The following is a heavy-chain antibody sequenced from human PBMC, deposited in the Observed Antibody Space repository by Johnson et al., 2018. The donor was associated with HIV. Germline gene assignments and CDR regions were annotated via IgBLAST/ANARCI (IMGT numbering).Heavy chain of an antibody. CDR1: GFTFSNAW. D-gene: IGHD4-23*01. CDR2: IKSKTDGGTT. Sequence: VQLVESGGGLVKPGGSLRLSCAASGFTFSNAWMSWVRQAPGKGLEWVGRIKSKTDGGTTDYAAPVKGRFTISRDDSKNTLYLQMNSLKTEDTAGYYCTTKTTVVTLGFDIWGQGTMVTVSS. CDR3: TTKTTVVTLGFDI. V-gene: IGHV3-15*01. J-gene: IGHJ3*02.